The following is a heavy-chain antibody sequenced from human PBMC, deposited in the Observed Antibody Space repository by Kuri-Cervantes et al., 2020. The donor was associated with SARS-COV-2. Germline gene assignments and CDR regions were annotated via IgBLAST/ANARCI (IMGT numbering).Heavy chain of an antibody. CDR2: MNPNSGNT. V-gene: IGHV1-8*02. J-gene: IGHJ6*03. Sequence: ASVKVSCKASGYTFTSYDINWVRQATGQGLEWMGWMNPNSGNTSYAQKFQGRVTMTRDTSTSTVYMELSSLRSEDTAVYYCARGLGFRPDYDFWSGYRVGYYMDVWGKGTTVTVSS. CDR3: ARGLGFRPDYDFWSGYRVGYYMDV. D-gene: IGHD3-3*01. CDR1: GYTFTSYD.